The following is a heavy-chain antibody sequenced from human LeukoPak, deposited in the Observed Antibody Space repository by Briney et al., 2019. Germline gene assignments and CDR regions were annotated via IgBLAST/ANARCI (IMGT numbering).Heavy chain of an antibody. CDR2: INHSGST. CDR3: ARGFVPAATKAPFDY. D-gene: IGHD2-2*01. Sequence: SETLSLTCAVYGGSFSCYYWSWIRQPPGKGLEWIGEINHSGSTNYNPSLKSRVTISVDTSKNQFSLQLSSVTAADTAVYYCARGFVPAATKAPFDYWGQGTLVTVSS. J-gene: IGHJ4*02. CDR1: GGSFSCYY. V-gene: IGHV4-34*01.